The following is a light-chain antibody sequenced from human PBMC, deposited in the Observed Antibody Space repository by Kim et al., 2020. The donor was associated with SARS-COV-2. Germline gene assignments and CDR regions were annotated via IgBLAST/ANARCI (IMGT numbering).Light chain of an antibody. CDR2: SNN. CDR3: ATWDGSLNGWV. CDR1: GSKIGSNT. V-gene: IGLV1-44*01. J-gene: IGLJ3*02. Sequence: GQRVTMSCSGSGSKIGSNTVNWYQQLPGTAPKFLIYSNNQRPSGVPDRFSGSKAGTSASLAISGLQSEDEADYYCATWDGSLNGWVFGGGTQLTVL.